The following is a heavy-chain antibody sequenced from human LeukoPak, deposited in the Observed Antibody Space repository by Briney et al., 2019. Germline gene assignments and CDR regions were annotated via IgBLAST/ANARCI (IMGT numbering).Heavy chain of an antibody. D-gene: IGHD2-2*01. CDR1: GFTFSSYA. CDR3: AKSWDSIVVVRVYYFDY. J-gene: IGHJ4*02. Sequence: GGSLRLSCAASGFTFSSYATSWVRQAPGKGLEWVSAISGSGGSTYYADSVKGRFTISRDNSKNTLYLQMNSLRAEDTAVYYCAKSWDSIVVVRVYYFDYWGQGTLVTVSS. V-gene: IGHV3-23*01. CDR2: ISGSGGST.